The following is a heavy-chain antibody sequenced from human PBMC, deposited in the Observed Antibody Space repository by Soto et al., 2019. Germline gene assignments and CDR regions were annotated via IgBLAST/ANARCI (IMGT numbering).Heavy chain of an antibody. CDR1: GFTFRSYA. V-gene: IGHV3-23*01. CDR3: AKDSSSSWYYFDY. D-gene: IGHD6-13*01. CDR2: ISGSGGST. Sequence: SGGSLGLSCAASGFTFRSYAMSWVRQAPGKGLEWVSAISGSGGSTYYADSVKGRFTIYRDNSKNTLYLQMNSLRAEDTAVYYCAKDSSSSWYYFDYWGQGTLVTVSS. J-gene: IGHJ4*02.